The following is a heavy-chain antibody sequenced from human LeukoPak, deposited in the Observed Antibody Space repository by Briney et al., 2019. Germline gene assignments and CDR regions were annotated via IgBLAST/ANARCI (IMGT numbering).Heavy chain of an antibody. CDR1: GFTFSDYY. V-gene: IGHV3-72*01. CDR2: IRIRSKGYST. Sequence: PGGSLRLSCAASGFTFSDYYMDWVRRIPGKGLEWVGRIRIRSKGYSTDYGASVKGRFSISRDDSKNSVYLQMNSLQIEGTAVYYCVRDFWWSYDHWGQGTLVTVSS. D-gene: IGHD1-26*01. CDR3: VRDFWWSYDH. J-gene: IGHJ5*02.